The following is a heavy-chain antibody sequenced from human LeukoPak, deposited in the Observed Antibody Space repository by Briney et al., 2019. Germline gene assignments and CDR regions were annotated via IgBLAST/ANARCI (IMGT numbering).Heavy chain of an antibody. J-gene: IGHJ4*02. CDR1: GGSISSYY. Sequence: SETLSLTCTVSGGSISSYYWSWIRQPPGKGLEWIGYIYYSGSTNYNPSLKSRVTISVDTSKNQFSLKLSSVTAADTAVYYCARDSIGYYDSSGYIDYWGQGTLVTVSS. CDR3: ARDSIGYYDSSGYIDY. V-gene: IGHV4-59*12. CDR2: IYYSGST. D-gene: IGHD3-22*01.